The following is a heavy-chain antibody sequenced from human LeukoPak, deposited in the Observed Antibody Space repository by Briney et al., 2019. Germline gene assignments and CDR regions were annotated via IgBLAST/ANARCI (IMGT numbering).Heavy chain of an antibody. Sequence: SETLSLTCAVYGGSFSGYYWSWIRQPPGKGLEWIGEINHSGSTNYNPSLKSRVTISVDTSKNQFSLKLSSVTAADTAVYYCARRPVLLWFGGPDYWGQGTLVTVSS. CDR3: ARRPVLLWFGGPDY. V-gene: IGHV4-34*01. J-gene: IGHJ4*02. CDR2: INHSGST. D-gene: IGHD3-10*01. CDR1: GGSFSGYY.